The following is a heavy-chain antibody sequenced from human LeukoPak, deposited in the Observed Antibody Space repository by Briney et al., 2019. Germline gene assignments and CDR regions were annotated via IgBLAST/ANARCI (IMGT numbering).Heavy chain of an antibody. Sequence: GGSLRLSCAASGFTFRSYGMHWAGQARGKGLEWGADIWYDGSKKYYADYVKGRITICRDNKKNTLYLQMNSLRGEDTAVYYCAREGGVSCTGCTCYHKNYFDYWGQGTLVTVSS. J-gene: IGHJ4*02. CDR1: GFTFRSYG. CDR2: IWYDGSKK. V-gene: IGHV3-33*01. D-gene: IGHD2-15*01. CDR3: AREGGVSCTGCTCYHKNYFDY.